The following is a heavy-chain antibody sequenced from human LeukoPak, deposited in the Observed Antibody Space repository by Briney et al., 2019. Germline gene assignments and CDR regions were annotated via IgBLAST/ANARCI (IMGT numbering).Heavy chain of an antibody. CDR3: ARATQYCSSTSCYYFDY. CDR2: IYTSGST. Sequence: SETLSLTCTVSGGSISSYYWSWIRQPAGKGLEWIGHIYTSGSTNYNPSLKSRVTISVDTSKNQFSLKLSSVTAADTAVYYCARATQYCSSTSCYYFDYWGQGTLVTVSS. J-gene: IGHJ4*02. CDR1: GGSISSYY. V-gene: IGHV4-4*07. D-gene: IGHD2-2*01.